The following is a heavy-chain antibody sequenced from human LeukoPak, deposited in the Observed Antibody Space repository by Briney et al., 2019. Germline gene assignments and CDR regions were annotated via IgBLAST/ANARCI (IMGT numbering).Heavy chain of an antibody. CDR3: ARGSNSDYGMDV. J-gene: IGHJ6*02. D-gene: IGHD4-11*01. Sequence: QAGGSLRLSCAASGFTFSNYAMHWVRQAPGKGLEWAAVISYDGNNKYYADSVKGRFTISRDNSKNPLYLQMNSLRAEDTAVYYCARGSNSDYGMDVWGQGTTVTVSS. CDR1: GFTFSNYA. V-gene: IGHV3-30*04. CDR2: ISYDGNNK.